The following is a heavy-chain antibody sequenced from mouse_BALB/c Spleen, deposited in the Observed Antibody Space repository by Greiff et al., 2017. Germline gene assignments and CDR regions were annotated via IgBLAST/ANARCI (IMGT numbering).Heavy chain of an antibody. Sequence: EVKLMESGGGLVQPGGSLKLSCAASGFTFSSYGMSWVRQTPDKRLELVATINSNGGSTYYPDSVKGRFTISRDNAKNTLYLQMSSLKSEDTAMYYCARVGLRRFAYWGHGTLVTVSA. CDR2: INSNGGST. D-gene: IGHD2-4*01. CDR1: GFTFSSYG. J-gene: IGHJ3*01. V-gene: IGHV5-6-3*01. CDR3: ARVGLRRFAY.